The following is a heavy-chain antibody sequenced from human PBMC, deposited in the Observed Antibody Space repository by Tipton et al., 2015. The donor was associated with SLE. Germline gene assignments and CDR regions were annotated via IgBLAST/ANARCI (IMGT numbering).Heavy chain of an antibody. CDR2: FSYRGGT. CDR1: GGSLTSYY. J-gene: IGHJ6*04. CDR3: ARSLLEDLGL. V-gene: IGHV4-59*12. Sequence: TLSLTCSVSGGSLTSYYWNWIRQPPGEGLEWIGYFSYRGGTNYNPSLESRVAISIDTSKNQFSLNLSPVTAADTAVYYCARSLLEDLGLWGKGTTVTDSS. D-gene: IGHD1-1*01.